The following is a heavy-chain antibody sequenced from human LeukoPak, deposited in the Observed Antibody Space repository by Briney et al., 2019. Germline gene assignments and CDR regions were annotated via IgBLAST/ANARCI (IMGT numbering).Heavy chain of an antibody. CDR3: AREIVGSAKPFDS. Sequence: GGSLRLSCAASAFTFSDYHMSWIRQAPGKGLEWISFISSSGTTAHHADSVMGRFTISRDNAKNSLSLQMNSLRAEDPAVYYCAREIVGSAKPFDSWGQGTLVIVSS. CDR1: AFTFSDYH. D-gene: IGHD1-26*01. J-gene: IGHJ4*02. V-gene: IGHV3-11*01. CDR2: ISSSGTTA.